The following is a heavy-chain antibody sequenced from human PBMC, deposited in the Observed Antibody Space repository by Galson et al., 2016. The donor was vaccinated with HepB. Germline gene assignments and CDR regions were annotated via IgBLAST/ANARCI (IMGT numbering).Heavy chain of an antibody. D-gene: IGHD3-3*01. CDR3: AKDLHYEIARSSSDFWRGLARRQSAGDSDMDV. Sequence: SLRLSCAASGFSVYVMSWVRQAPGKGLEWVATFSGYDSSAFYADSVKGRFTIARDSSKKILFLQMNSLRVDDTARYFCAKDLHYEIARSSSDFWRGLARRQSAGDSDMDVWGQGTTVIVSS. J-gene: IGHJ6*02. CDR1: GFSVYV. CDR2: FSGYDSSA. V-gene: IGHV3-23*01.